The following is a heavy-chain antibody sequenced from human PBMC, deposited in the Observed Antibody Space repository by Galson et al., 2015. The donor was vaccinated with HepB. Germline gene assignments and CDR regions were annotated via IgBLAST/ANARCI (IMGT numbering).Heavy chain of an antibody. D-gene: IGHD5-12*01. CDR1: GFTFSSYA. CDR3: ARDGATIIDY. J-gene: IGHJ4*02. V-gene: IGHV3-30-3*01. CDR2: ISYDGSNK. Sequence: SLRLSCAASGFTFSSYAMHWVRQAPGKGLEWVAVISYDGSNKYYADSVKGRFTISRDNSKNTLYLQMNSLRAEDTAVYYCARDGATIIDYWGQGTLVTVSS.